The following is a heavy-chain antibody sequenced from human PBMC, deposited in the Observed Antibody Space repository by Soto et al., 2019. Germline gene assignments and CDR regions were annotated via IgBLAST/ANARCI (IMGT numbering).Heavy chain of an antibody. Sequence: EVPLLESGGGLVQPGGSLRLSCAASGFTFSSYAMSWVRQAPGKGLEWVSAISGSGGSTYYADSVKGRFTISRDNSKNTLYLQMNSLRAEGTAVYYCAKDGLLGGIRAAAGTLAFDYWGQGTLVTVSS. V-gene: IGHV3-23*01. CDR2: ISGSGGST. CDR3: AKDGLLGGIRAAAGTLAFDY. D-gene: IGHD6-13*01. J-gene: IGHJ4*02. CDR1: GFTFSSYA.